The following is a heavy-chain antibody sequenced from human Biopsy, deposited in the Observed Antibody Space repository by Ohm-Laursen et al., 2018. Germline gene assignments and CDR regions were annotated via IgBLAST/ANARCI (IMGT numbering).Heavy chain of an antibody. CDR1: GFTFSGFR. CDR2: ISASGNHI. Sequence: SLRLSCTASGFTFSGFRMNWVRQAPGKGLEWVSSISASGNHIYYTDSVKGRFTVSRDNGKNSVYLQMNSLRVEDTAVYYCARDGEAKYCKHGVCPSDFWGQGTLVTVSS. V-gene: IGHV3-21*01. D-gene: IGHD2-8*01. CDR3: ARDGEAKYCKHGVCPSDF. J-gene: IGHJ4*02.